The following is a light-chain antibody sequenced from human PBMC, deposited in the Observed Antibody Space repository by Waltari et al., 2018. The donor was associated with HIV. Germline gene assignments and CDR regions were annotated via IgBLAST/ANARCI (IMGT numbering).Light chain of an antibody. J-gene: IGLJ2*01. CDR1: SSNLGNYNL. CDR3: SSYAGGHTWV. CDR2: EVT. V-gene: IGLV2-23*02. Sequence: QSALSQPASVSGSPGQSIVISCSGTSSNLGNYNLVSWYQQHPGKVPRIIIYEVTKRPSGVSYRFSGSKSANTASLMTSGLQAEDEADYYCSSYAGGHTWVFGGGTKLTVL.